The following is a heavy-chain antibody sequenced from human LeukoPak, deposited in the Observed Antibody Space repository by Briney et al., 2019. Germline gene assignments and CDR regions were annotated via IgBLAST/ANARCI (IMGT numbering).Heavy chain of an antibody. D-gene: IGHD4-17*01. CDR3: ARSPTEPFCFDS. V-gene: IGHV3-23*01. Sequence: GGSLRLSCAASGFTFSSYAMSWVRQAPGKGLEWVSTITSGGITNYADSVKGRFTISRDNSKNTLYLQMNSLRTEDTAIYYCARSPTEPFCFDSWGQGTLVTVSS. CDR1: GFTFSSYA. CDR2: ITSGGIT. J-gene: IGHJ4*02.